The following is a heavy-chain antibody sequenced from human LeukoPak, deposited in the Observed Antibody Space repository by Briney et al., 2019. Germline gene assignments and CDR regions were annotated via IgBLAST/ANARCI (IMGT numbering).Heavy chain of an antibody. CDR1: GFTASILY. D-gene: IGHD3-9*01. CDR3: ATRNLHSSSDILK. Sequence: GGSLRLSCVDSGFTASILYFHWVRQTPGKGLEWVSVIYTGGATYYADSVKGRFTISRDDSKNMMYLQMNSLRVEGTAIYYCATRNLHSSSDILKWGQGTLVTVSS. CDR2: IYTGGAT. J-gene: IGHJ4*02. V-gene: IGHV3-66*04.